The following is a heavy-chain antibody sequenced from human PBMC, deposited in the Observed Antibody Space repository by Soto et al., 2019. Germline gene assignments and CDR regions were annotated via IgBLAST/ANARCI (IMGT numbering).Heavy chain of an antibody. CDR1: GFTFSSFA. CDR3: ARGGAWTPEGLGY. Sequence: QVRLVESGGGVVQPGRSLRLSCAASGFTFSSFAMHWVRQAPGKGLEWLAVISSDVVNYYYAESVKGRFTIARDNSKNTLYLQMNSLRNEDTAVYYCARGGAWTPEGLGYWGQGTLVTVSS. J-gene: IGHJ4*02. CDR2: ISSDVVNY. V-gene: IGHV3-30-3*01. D-gene: IGHD2-15*01.